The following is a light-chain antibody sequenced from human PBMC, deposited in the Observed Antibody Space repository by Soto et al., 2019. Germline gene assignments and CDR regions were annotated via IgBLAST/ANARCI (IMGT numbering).Light chain of an antibody. CDR1: HDISNY. CDR3: QHCHDMPLT. CDR2: DAS. Sequence: QLTQSPSSLSASIGDRGTISCQASHDISNYLNWYQQRPGKAPKLLIYDASTLETGVPSRFRGSGYGTDFTLTITSLQPGDIATYYCQHCHDMPLTFGGGTKVDIK. J-gene: IGKJ4*01. V-gene: IGKV1-33*01.